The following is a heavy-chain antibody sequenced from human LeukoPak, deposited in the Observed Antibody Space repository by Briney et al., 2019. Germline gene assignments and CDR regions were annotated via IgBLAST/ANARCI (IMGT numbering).Heavy chain of an antibody. J-gene: IGHJ4*02. D-gene: IGHD5-18*01. CDR2: IYYSGST. V-gene: IGHV4-59*01. Sequence: SETLSLTCTVSGGSISSYYWSWIRQPPGKGLEWIGYIYYSGSTNYNPSLKSRVTISVDTSKNQFSLKLSSVTAADTAVYYCARYSYGPILYYFDYWGQGTLVTVSS. CDR1: GGSISSYY. CDR3: ARYSYGPILYYFDY.